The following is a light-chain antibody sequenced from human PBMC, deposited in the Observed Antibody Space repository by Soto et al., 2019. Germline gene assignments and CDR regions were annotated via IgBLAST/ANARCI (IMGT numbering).Light chain of an antibody. Sequence: EIVLTQSPGTLSLSPGETSTLCCGSSQSVSSNLAWYQQKPGQAPRLLIYGASTRATGIPDRFSGSGSGTDFTLTISSLEPEDFAVYYCQQRSNWPPWTFGQGTKVDI. V-gene: IGKV3-11*01. CDR2: GAS. CDR1: QSVSSN. J-gene: IGKJ1*01. CDR3: QQRSNWPPWT.